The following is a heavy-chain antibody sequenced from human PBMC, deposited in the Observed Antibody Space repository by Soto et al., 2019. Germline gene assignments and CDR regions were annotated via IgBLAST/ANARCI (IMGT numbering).Heavy chain of an antibody. V-gene: IGHV3-23*01. CDR1: GVTFTSYA. J-gene: IGHJ6*02. Sequence: EVQLLESGGGLVQPGGSLRLSCAASGVTFTSYAMTWVRQVPGEGLQWVSSISKSGDSTYYADSVKGRFTTSRDNSKNTLNLQMNSLRAEDTAIYYCAGGHDAVVQAGRRENHYYYRMDVWGQGTTVTVSS. D-gene: IGHD2-2*01. CDR3: AGGHDAVVQAGRRENHYYYRMDV. CDR2: ISKSGDST.